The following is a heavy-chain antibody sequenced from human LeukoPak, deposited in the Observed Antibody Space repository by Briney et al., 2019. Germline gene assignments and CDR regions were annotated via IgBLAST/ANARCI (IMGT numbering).Heavy chain of an antibody. CDR2: IKQDGSEK. CDR1: GFTFSRYW. V-gene: IGHV3-7*01. J-gene: IGHJ4*02. Sequence: GGSLRLSCAASGFTFSRYWMSWVRQAPGKGLEWVAHIKQDGSEKYYVDAVKGRFTISRDNAKNSLYLQMNSLRAEDTAVYYCASLRMATTYFDYWGQGTLVTVSS. D-gene: IGHD5-24*01. CDR3: ASLRMATTYFDY.